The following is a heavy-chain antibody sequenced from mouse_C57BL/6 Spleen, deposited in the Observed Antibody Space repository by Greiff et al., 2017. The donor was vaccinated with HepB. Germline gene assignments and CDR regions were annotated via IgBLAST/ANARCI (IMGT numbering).Heavy chain of an antibody. J-gene: IGHJ3*01. CDR1: GFNIKDYY. V-gene: IGHV14-1*01. CDR2: IDPEDGDT. Sequence: EVQLQQSGAELVRPGASVKLSCTASGFNIKDYYMHWVKQRPEQGLEWIGRIDPEDGDTEYAPKFQGKATMTADTSSNTAYLQLSSLTSEDTAVYYCTTPSYGTLFAYWGQGTLVTVSA. CDR3: TTPSYGTLFAY. D-gene: IGHD1-1*01.